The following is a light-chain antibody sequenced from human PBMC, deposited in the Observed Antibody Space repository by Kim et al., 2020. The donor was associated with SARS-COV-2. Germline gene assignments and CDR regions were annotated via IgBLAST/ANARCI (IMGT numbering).Light chain of an antibody. J-gene: IGLJ7*01. CDR2: VNSDGSH. CDR3: QTWDTGIRV. CDR1: SGHSSYA. Sequence: SACASLGASVKVTCTLSSGHSSYAIAWHQQQPEKGPRYLMKVNSDGSHSKGDGIPDRFSASSSGAERYLTISSLQSEDEADYYCQTWDTGIRVFGGGTQLTVL. V-gene: IGLV4-69*01.